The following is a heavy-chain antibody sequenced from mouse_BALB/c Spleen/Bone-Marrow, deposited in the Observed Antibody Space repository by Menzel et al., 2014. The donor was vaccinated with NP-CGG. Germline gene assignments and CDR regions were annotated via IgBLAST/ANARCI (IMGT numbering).Heavy chain of an antibody. V-gene: IGHV5-17*02. D-gene: IGHD3-2*01. CDR2: ISSGSSTI. CDR3: ASDSSGYYYAMDY. Sequence: EVQRVESGGGLVQPGGSRKLSCAASGFTFSSFGMHWVRQAPEKGLEWVAYISSGSSTIYYADTVKGRFTIPRDNPKNTLFLQMTSLRSEDTAMYYCASDSSGYYYAMDYWGQGTSVTVSS. CDR1: GFTFSSFG. J-gene: IGHJ4*01.